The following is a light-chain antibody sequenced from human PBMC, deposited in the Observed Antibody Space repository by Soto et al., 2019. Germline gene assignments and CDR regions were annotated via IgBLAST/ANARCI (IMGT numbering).Light chain of an antibody. CDR3: QHYKMYSPWT. V-gene: IGKV1-5*01. CDR1: QSISSW. J-gene: IGKJ1*01. CDR2: DAS. Sequence: DIQITQSPSTLSASVLDRVTITCRASQSISSWLAWYQQKPGKAPKLLIYDASSLESGVPSRFSGSGSGTEFTLTISSLQPDDFATYYCQHYKMYSPWTFGQGTKVDIK.